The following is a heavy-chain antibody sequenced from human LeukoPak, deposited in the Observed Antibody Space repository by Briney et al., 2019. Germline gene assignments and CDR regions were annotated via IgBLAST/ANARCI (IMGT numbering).Heavy chain of an antibody. CDR1: GSTFSSYW. CDR3: AKVLIAAAAPFDY. D-gene: IGHD6-13*01. V-gene: IGHV3-74*01. J-gene: IGHJ4*02. Sequence: GGSLRLSCAASGSTFSSYWMHWVRQAPGKGLVWVSRINSDGSSTSYADSVKGRFTISRDNAKNTLYLQMNSLRAEDTAVYYCAKVLIAAAAPFDYWGQGTLVTVSS. CDR2: INSDGSST.